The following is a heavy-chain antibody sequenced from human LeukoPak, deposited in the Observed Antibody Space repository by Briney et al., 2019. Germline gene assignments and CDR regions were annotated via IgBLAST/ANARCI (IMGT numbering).Heavy chain of an antibody. J-gene: IGHJ4*02. D-gene: IGHD4-23*01. CDR1: GFTFSSYS. CDR2: ISSSSSYI. Sequence: PGGSLRLSCAASGFTFSSYSMNWVRQAPGKGLEWVSSISSSSSYIYYADSVKGRFTISRDNAKNSLYLQMNSLRAEDTAVYYCARDGHDGGTYYFDYWGQGTLVTVSS. V-gene: IGHV3-21*01. CDR3: ARDGHDGGTYYFDY.